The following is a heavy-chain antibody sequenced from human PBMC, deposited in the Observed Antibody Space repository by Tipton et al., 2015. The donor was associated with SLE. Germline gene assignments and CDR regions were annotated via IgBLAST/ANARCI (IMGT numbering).Heavy chain of an antibody. V-gene: IGHV4-59*08. D-gene: IGHD6-13*01. Sequence: PSLTCTVSGGSISSHYWSWIRQPPGKGLEWIGYISYSETTNYNPSLKSRVTISVDTSKNQFSLKLTSVTATDTAVYFCARDPYDSTWRNGWFDPWGQGTLVTVSS. CDR3: ARDPYDSTWRNGWFDP. CDR1: GGSISSHY. CDR2: ISYSETT. J-gene: IGHJ5*02.